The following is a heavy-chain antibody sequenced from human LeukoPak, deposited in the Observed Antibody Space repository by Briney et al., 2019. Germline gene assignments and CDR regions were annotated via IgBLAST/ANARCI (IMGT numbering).Heavy chain of an antibody. J-gene: IGHJ4*02. CDR2: ISYDGSNK. CDR1: GFTFSSYA. CDR3: ARVGDYYDSSGYYKN. V-gene: IGHV3-30-3*01. D-gene: IGHD3-22*01. Sequence: GGSLRLSCAASGFTFSSYAMHWVRQAPGKGLEWVAVISYDGSNKYYADSMKGRFTISRDNSKNTLYLQMNSLRAEDTAVYYCARVGDYYDSSGYYKNWGQGTLVTVSS.